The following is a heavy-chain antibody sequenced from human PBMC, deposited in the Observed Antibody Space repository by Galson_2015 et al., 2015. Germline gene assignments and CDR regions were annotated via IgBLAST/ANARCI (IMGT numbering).Heavy chain of an antibody. CDR1: GFTFSSYA. CDR3: ANPGYSSSGYY. D-gene: IGHD6-6*01. CDR2: VSSSGGCT. J-gene: IGHJ4*02. V-gene: IGHV3-23*01. Sequence: SLRLSCAASGFTFSSYAMSWVRQAPGKGLEWVSGVSSSGGCTYADSVKGRFTISRDNSKNTLYLQMDSLRADDTAVYYCANPGYSSSGYYWGQGTLVTVSS.